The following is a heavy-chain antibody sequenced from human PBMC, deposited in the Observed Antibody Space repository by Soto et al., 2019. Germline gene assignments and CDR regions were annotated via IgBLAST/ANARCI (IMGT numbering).Heavy chain of an antibody. V-gene: IGHV3-9*01. Sequence: EVQLVESGGGLVQPGRSLRLSCAASGFTFDDYAMHWVRQAPGKGLEWVSGIRWNSGNIGYAESVKGRFTISRDNANNSLYLHKNSLRAEDTALYYCATRCTFDSCGMDFWGQGTTVTVSS. J-gene: IGHJ6*02. CDR3: ATRCTFDSCGMDF. CDR1: GFTFDDYA. D-gene: IGHD2-8*01. CDR2: IRWNSGNI.